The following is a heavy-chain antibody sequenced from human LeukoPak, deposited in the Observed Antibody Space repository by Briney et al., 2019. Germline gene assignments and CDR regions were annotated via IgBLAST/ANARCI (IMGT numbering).Heavy chain of an antibody. CDR3: ARGWRQAHGHAFDI. D-gene: IGHD6-13*01. CDR1: GGSISSGSYY. J-gene: IGHJ3*02. Sequence: SQTLSLTCTVSGGSISSGSYYWSWIRQPPGKGLEWIGYIYYSGSTNYNPSLKSRVTISVDTSKNQFSLKLSSVTAADTAVYYCARGWRQAHGHAFDIWGQGTMVTVSS. V-gene: IGHV4-61*01. CDR2: IYYSGST.